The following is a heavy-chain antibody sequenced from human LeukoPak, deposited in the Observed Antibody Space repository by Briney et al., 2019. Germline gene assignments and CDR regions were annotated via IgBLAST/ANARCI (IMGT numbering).Heavy chain of an antibody. Sequence: SGRSLRLSCAASGFTFSSYGMHWVRQAPGKGLEWVAVISYDGSNKYYADSVKGRFTISRDISKNTLYLQMNSLRAEDTAVYYCAKEDGGPDILTGYPLTDYWGQGTLVTVSS. CDR3: AKEDGGPDILTGYPLTDY. CDR1: GFTFSSYG. D-gene: IGHD3-9*01. V-gene: IGHV3-30*18. J-gene: IGHJ4*02. CDR2: ISYDGSNK.